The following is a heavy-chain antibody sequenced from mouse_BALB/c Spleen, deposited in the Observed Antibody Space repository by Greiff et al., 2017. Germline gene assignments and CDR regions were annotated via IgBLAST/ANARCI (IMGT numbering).Heavy chain of an antibody. CDR1: GFSLTSYG. J-gene: IGHJ2*01. V-gene: IGHV2-4-1*01. CDR3: ARDKYGNSYFDY. Sequence: VQLQQSGPGLVQPSQSLSITCTVSGFSLTSYGVHWVRQSPGKGLEWLGVIWSGGSTDYNAAFISRLSISKDNSKSQVFLKMNSLQTDDTAMYYCARDKYGNSYFDYWGQGTTLTVSS. D-gene: IGHD2-10*02. CDR2: IWSGGST.